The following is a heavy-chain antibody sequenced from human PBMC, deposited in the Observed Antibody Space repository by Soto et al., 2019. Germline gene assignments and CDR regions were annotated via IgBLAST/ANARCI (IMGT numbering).Heavy chain of an antibody. V-gene: IGHV4-31*03. CDR1: GGSISSGGYY. CDR2: IYYSGST. J-gene: IGHJ6*02. Sequence: QVQLQESGPGLVKPSQTLSLTCTVSGGSISSGGYYWSWIRQHPGKGLEWIGYIYYSGSTYYNPSIKSRVTISVDTSKNQFSLKLSSVTAADTAVYYCARDQRGGGYYDSSAIPGYYGMDVWGQGPTVTVSS. D-gene: IGHD3-22*01. CDR3: ARDQRGGGYYDSSAIPGYYGMDV.